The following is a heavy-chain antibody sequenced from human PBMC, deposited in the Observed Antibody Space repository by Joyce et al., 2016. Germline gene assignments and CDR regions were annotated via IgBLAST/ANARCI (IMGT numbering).Heavy chain of an antibody. J-gene: IGHJ3*02. D-gene: IGHD3-3*01. Sequence: QVHLVVSGGGVVQPGRSLRISCAASGFTFNQYAIHWVRQAAGKGLEWVAVISYDGSNKYYADSVKDRFTISRDNAKNTLYLQVNSLRPEDTAIYYCARDRTISIFGVGNDAFDIWGQGTMVTVSS. V-gene: IGHV3-30-3*01. CDR3: ARDRTISIFGVGNDAFDI. CDR2: ISYDGSNK. CDR1: GFTFNQYA.